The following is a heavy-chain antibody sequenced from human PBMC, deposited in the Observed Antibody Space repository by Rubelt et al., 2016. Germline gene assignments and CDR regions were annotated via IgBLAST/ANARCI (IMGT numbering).Heavy chain of an antibody. CDR1: GGSISSSSYY. CDR2: IYRGGNT. J-gene: IGHJ4*02. CDR3: ARHESAGSSWPFDD. D-gene: IGHD6-13*01. V-gene: IGHV4-39*07. Sequence: QLQLQESGPGLVKPSETLSLTCTVSGGSISSSSYYWGWIRQPPGKGLEWIGSIYRGGNTYYNLSLRSRVTISVATSKNQFSLKVSCVTAADMSGYYCARHESAGSSWPFDDWGQGTEVTVSS.